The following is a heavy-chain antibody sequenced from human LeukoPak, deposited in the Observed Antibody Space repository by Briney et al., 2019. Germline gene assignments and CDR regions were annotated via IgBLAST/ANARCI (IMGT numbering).Heavy chain of an antibody. CDR2: SSAYNENT. Sequence: GASVKVSCKASGYTLSRYGISWVRQAPGQGLEWMGWSSAYNENTNSALKVQGRVTMTTDTSTSTAYMEPRSLRSDDTAVYYCARDLCSVEPAAPCYYFDYWGQGTLVTVSS. CDR3: ARDLCSVEPAAPCYYFDY. CDR1: GYTLSRYG. D-gene: IGHD2-2*01. V-gene: IGHV1-18*01. J-gene: IGHJ4*02.